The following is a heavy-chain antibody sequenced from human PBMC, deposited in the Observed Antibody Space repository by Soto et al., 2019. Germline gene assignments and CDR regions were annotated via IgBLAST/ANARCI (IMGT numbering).Heavy chain of an antibody. CDR1: GFTFSSYA. D-gene: IGHD3-9*01. V-gene: IGHV3-30-3*01. CDR3: AKEKPEYYDILTALQRDYFDY. J-gene: IGHJ4*02. CDR2: ISYDGSNK. Sequence: PGGSLRLSCAASGFTFSSYAMHWVRQAPGKGLEWVAVISYDGSNKYYADSVKGRFTISRDNSKNTLYLQMNSLRAEDTAVYYCAKEKPEYYDILTALQRDYFDYWGQGTLVTVSS.